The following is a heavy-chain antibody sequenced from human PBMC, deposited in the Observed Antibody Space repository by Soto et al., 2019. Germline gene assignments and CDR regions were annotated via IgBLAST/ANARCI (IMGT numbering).Heavy chain of an antibody. D-gene: IGHD3-22*01. CDR3: ARVQSQLGYYYDSSGPAHVDY. CDR1: GGSISSGDYY. CDR2: IYYSGST. J-gene: IGHJ4*02. V-gene: IGHV4-30-4*01. Sequence: PSETRSLTCTVSGGSISSGDYYWSWIRQPPGKGLEWIGYIYYSGSTYYNPSLKSRVTISVDTSKNQFSLKLSSVTAADTAVYYCARVQSQLGYYYDSSGPAHVDYWGQGTLVTVSS.